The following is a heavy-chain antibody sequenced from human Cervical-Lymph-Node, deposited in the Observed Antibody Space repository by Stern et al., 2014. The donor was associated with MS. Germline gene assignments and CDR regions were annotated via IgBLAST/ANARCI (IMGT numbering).Heavy chain of an antibody. J-gene: IGHJ4*02. CDR1: GFTFSDHY. CDR2: TRNKGSDYTT. D-gene: IGHD2-2*01. V-gene: IGHV3-72*01. CDR3: ARAGIGTRYFDY. Sequence: VQLVQSGGGLVQPGGSLRLSCAVSGFTFSDHYMDWVRQAPGKGLEWVARTRNKGSDYTTEYAASVKGRFTISRGDSRNSLYLQMSSLQTEDTAVYYCARAGIGTRYFDYWGQGTLVTVSS.